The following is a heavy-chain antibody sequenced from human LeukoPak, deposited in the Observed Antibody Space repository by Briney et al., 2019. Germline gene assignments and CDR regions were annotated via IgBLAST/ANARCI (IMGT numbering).Heavy chain of an antibody. CDR1: GFTFSSYS. D-gene: IGHD5-24*01. Sequence: GGSLGLSCAASGFTFSSYSMNWVRQAPGKGLEWVSSVSSSSSYIYYADSVKGRFTISRDNAKNSPYLQMNSLRAEDTAVYYCARDRDGYNSQAGWFDPWGQGTLVTVSS. CDR3: ARDRDGYNSQAGWFDP. V-gene: IGHV3-21*01. CDR2: VSSSSSYI. J-gene: IGHJ5*02.